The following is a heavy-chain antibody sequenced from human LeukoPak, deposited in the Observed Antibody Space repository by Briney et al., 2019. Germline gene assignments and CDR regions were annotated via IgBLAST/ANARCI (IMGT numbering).Heavy chain of an antibody. J-gene: IGHJ4*02. V-gene: IGHV4-4*07. D-gene: IGHD4/OR15-4a*01. CDR1: CDYISNYY. CDR2: IYTSGST. Sequence: SDTLSLTCTLSCDYISNYYWSWIRQPAGKGLEWMGRIYTSGSTDYNPSLKSRVTISLDKSKHQFSLKLGSVSAADTAVYYCARDREDRANYDIGYWGQGTLVTVSS. CDR3: ARDREDRANYDIGY.